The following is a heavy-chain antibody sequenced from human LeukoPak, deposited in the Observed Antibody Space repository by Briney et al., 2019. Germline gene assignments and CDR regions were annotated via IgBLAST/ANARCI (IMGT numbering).Heavy chain of an antibody. CDR2: IYYSGST. Sequence: PSGTLSLTCAVSGGSISSYYWSWIRQPPGKGLEWIGYIYYSGSTSYNPSLKSRVTISVDTSRDQFFLKLSSVTAADTAVYYCARSHVSVYYFDLWGQGALVTVSS. J-gene: IGHJ4*02. V-gene: IGHV4-59*08. CDR3: ARSHVSVYYFDL. D-gene: IGHD5/OR15-5a*01. CDR1: GGSISSYY.